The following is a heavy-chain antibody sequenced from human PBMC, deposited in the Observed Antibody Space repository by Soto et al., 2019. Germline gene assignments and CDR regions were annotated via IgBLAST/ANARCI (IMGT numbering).Heavy chain of an antibody. CDR3: ARTSRLGGYYYMDV. J-gene: IGHJ6*03. V-gene: IGHV4-59*01. CDR1: GGSISSYY. CDR2: IFYSGST. D-gene: IGHD3-16*01. Sequence: SETLSLTCTVSGGSISSYYWSWIRQPPGKGLEYIGYIFYSGSTNYNPSLKSRVTISIDTSKYQFSLRLNSVTAADTAVYYCARTSRLGGYYYMDVWGKGATVTVSS.